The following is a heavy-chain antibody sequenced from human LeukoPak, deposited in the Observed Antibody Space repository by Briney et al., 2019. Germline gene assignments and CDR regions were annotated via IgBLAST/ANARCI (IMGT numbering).Heavy chain of an antibody. CDR1: GFSFSDYC. Sequence: GGSLRLSCAASGFSFSDYCMSWLRQAPGKGLEWVSYITSSSYINYADSVKGRFTISRDDAKNSLKLQMNSVRAEDTAMYYCARDVLDSSGFLTGTDVWGQGTTVTVSS. V-gene: IGHV3-11*05. CDR3: ARDVLDSSGFLTGTDV. D-gene: IGHD3-22*01. CDR2: ITSSSYI. J-gene: IGHJ6*02.